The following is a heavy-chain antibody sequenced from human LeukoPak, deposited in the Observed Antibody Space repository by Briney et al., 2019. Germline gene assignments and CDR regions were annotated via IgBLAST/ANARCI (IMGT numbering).Heavy chain of an antibody. V-gene: IGHV3-30*04. CDR3: AREGTGWELLLFY. J-gene: IGHJ4*02. CDR2: ISYDGSNK. D-gene: IGHD1-26*01. CDR1: GFTFSSYA. Sequence: VGSLRLSCAASGFTFSSYAMHWVRQAPGKGLEWVAVISYDGSNKYYADSVKGRFTISRDNSKNTLYLQMNSLRAEDTAVYSCAREGTGWELLLFYWGQGTLVTVSS.